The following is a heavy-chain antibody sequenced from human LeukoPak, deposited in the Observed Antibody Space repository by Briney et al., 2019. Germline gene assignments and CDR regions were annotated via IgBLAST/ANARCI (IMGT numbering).Heavy chain of an antibody. V-gene: IGHV5-51*01. J-gene: IGHJ5*02. CDR2: IYPGDSDT. Sequence: GESLKISCKGSGYSFTNYWIGWVRQMPGKGLEWMGIIYPGDSDTRYSPSFQGQVTISADKSISTAYLQWSSLKASDTAMYYCARSYPEYSSSFGFDPWGQGTLVTVSS. CDR3: ARSYPEYSSSFGFDP. D-gene: IGHD6-13*01. CDR1: GYSFTNYW.